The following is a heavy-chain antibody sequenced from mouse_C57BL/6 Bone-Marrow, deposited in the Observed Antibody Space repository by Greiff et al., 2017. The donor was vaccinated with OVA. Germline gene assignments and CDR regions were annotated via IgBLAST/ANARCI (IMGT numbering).Heavy chain of an antibody. J-gene: IGHJ4*01. Sequence: VQRVESGPGLVAPSQSLSITCTVSGFSFTSYGVDWVRQSPGKGLEWLGVIWGVGSTNYNSALKSRLSISKDNSKSQVFLKMNSLQTDDTAMYYCARSIYYYGSSYYPVYAMDYWGQGTSVTVSS. V-gene: IGHV2-6*01. CDR1: GFSFTSYG. CDR3: ARSIYYYGSSYYPVYAMDY. CDR2: IWGVGST. D-gene: IGHD1-1*01.